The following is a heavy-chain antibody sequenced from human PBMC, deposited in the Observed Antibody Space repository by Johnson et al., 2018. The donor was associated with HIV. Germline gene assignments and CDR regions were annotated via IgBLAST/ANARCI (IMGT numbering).Heavy chain of an antibody. D-gene: IGHD6-13*01. J-gene: IGHJ3*02. CDR3: AKDTEAAAGTDDAFDS. CDR1: GFTFDDYA. CDR2: ISWNSGSI. V-gene: IGHV3-9*01. Sequence: VQLVESGGGLVQPGRSLRLSCAASGFTFDDYAMHWVRQAPGKGLEWVSGISWNSGSIGYADSVKGRFTISRDNAKNSLYLQMNSLRAEDTALYYCAKDTEAAAGTDDAFDSWGQGPMVTVSS.